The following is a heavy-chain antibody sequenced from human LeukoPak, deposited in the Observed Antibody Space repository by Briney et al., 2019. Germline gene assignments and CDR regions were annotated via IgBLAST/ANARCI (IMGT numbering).Heavy chain of an antibody. D-gene: IGHD1-26*01. Sequence: TGGSLRLSCEASGFSFSSYNMDWVRQTPGKGLEWISSITTSSSYTFYADSVKGRFTISRDNARNSLYLQMNSLRAEDTAVYYCARDPYSGDYGPYYYYYMDVWGKGATVTISS. CDR1: GFSFSSYN. J-gene: IGHJ6*03. CDR3: ARDPYSGDYGPYYYYYMDV. CDR2: ITTSSSYT. V-gene: IGHV3-21*01.